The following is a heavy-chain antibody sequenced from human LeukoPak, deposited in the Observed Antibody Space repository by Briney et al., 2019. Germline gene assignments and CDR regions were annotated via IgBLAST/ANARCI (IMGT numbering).Heavy chain of an antibody. V-gene: IGHV3-48*03. D-gene: IGHD3-10*02. J-gene: IGHJ6*04. CDR1: GFTFSSYE. Sequence: GGSLRLSCAASGFTFSSYEMNWVRQAPGKGLEWVSYISSSGSTIYYADSVKGRFTVSRDNAKNSLYLQMNSLRAEDTAVYYCSELGITMIGGVWGKGTTVTISS. CDR3: SELGITMIGGV. CDR2: ISSSGSTI.